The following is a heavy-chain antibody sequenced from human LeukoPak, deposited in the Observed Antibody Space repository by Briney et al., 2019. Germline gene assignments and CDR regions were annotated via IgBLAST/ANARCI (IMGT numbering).Heavy chain of an antibody. D-gene: IGHD3-22*01. CDR3: ARPAPYDSSVSFDY. V-gene: IGHV3-64*01. CDR2: ISSNGGST. J-gene: IGHJ4*02. Sequence: QPGGSLGLSCAASGFTFSSYAMHWVRQAPGKGLEYVSAISSNGGSTYYANSVKGRFTISRDNSKNTLYLQMGSLRAEDMAVYYCARPAPYDSSVSFDYWGQGTLVTVSS. CDR1: GFTFSSYA.